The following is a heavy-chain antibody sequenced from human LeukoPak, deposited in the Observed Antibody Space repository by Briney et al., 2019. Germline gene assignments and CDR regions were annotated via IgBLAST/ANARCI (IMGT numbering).Heavy chain of an antibody. CDR3: ILMEYSSSWMRDY. J-gene: IGHJ4*02. V-gene: IGHV4-4*09. CDR1: GGSLSSYY. CDR2: IYTSGST. Sequence: AGTLSLTCTVSGGSLSSYYWSWVRQPPGKGLEWIGYIYTSGSTTYNPSLKRRLTTIVEQSKNQFSLKLSSVTAADTAVYYCILMEYSSSWMRDYWGQGTLVTVSS. D-gene: IGHD6-13*01.